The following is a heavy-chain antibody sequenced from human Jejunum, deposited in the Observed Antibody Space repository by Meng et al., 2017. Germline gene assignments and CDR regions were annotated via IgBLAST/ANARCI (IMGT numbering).Heavy chain of an antibody. J-gene: IGHJ2*01. CDR2: IYYSGNT. CDR3: ASAGSSGWNWYFGL. CDR1: GGSLSGHY. Sequence: PLEESGPGVVKPSETLSLTCTVSGGSLSGHYWSWIRQPPGKGLEWIGHIYYSGNTNYNPSLKSRVTLSLHTSENQFSLQLNSVTAADTAVYYCASAGSSGWNWYFGLWGRGTLVTVPS. V-gene: IGHV4-59*11. D-gene: IGHD6-19*01.